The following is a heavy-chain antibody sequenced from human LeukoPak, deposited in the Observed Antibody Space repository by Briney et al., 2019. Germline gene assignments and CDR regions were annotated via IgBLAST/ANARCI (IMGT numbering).Heavy chain of an antibody. J-gene: IGHJ4*02. CDR3: AKDGSQYSGYDHFDS. CDR2: ISGSDSST. V-gene: IGHV3-23*01. CDR1: GFTFGDYA. Sequence: PGGSLRLSCAASGFTFGDYAMSWVRQPPGKGLEWVSSISGSDSSTYYADSVKGRFTISRDNSKNTLYLQMNSLRAEDTAVYYCAKDGSQYSGYDHFDSWSQGTLVTVSS. D-gene: IGHD5-12*01.